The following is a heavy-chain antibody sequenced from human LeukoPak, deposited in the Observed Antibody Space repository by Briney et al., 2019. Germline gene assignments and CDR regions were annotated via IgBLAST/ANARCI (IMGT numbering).Heavy chain of an antibody. CDR2: ISGSGGST. CDR1: GFTFSTYA. Sequence: GGSLRLSCAASGFTFSTYAMSWVRQAPGKGLEWVSAISGSGGSTYYADSVKGRFTISRDNSKNTLYLQMNSLRAEDTAVYYCAKYYYDSSGTDAFDIWGQGTMVTVSS. D-gene: IGHD3-22*01. V-gene: IGHV3-23*01. J-gene: IGHJ3*02. CDR3: AKYYYDSSGTDAFDI.